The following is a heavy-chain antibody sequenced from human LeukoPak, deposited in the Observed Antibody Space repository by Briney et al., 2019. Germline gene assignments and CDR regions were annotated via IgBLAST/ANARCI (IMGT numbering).Heavy chain of an antibody. D-gene: IGHD2-2*02. Sequence: GGSLRLSCAASGFTFSSYAMSWVRQAPGKGLEWVSAIIGSGGSTYYSHSVQGRFTISRDNSKNTLYLQMNSLRAEDTAVYYCAPPWRPRGYCSSPSCYMGDYWGQGTLVTVSS. J-gene: IGHJ4*02. V-gene: IGHV3-23*01. CDR2: IIGSGGST. CDR1: GFTFSSYA. CDR3: APPWRPRGYCSSPSCYMGDY.